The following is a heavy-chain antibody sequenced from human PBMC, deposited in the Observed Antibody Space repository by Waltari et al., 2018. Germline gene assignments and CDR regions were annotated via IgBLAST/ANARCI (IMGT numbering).Heavy chain of an antibody. CDR3: ARQLWSGYFDRCDY. V-gene: IGHV4-39*01. CDR2: IYYTGIT. J-gene: IGHJ4*02. D-gene: IGHD3-3*01. Sequence: QVQLQESGPGLVKPSETLSLTCAVSGDSITNGRYSWAWIRQPPGKGLEWIGTIYYTGITYYNPSLKSRVTISQHMSTNQFSLKLNSVSAADTAVYYCARQLWSGYFDRCDYWGQGTAVTVSS. CDR1: GDSITNGRYS.